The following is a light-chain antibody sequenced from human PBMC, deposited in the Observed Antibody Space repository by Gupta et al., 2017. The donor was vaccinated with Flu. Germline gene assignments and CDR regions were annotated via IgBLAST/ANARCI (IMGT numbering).Light chain of an antibody. CDR2: ETK. Sequence: YELTQPPSVSVSPGQTAKITCSGDAFPPKHAYWYQQKPGQAPAGVIYETKKRPSGKPDRFSDSDAWTTDTRPLTVAKGNYEAEADWYYMASGGNQMVFGSGTKLSV. CDR1: AFPPKH. J-gene: IGLJ1*01. V-gene: IGLV3-10*01. CDR3: YYMASGGNQMV.